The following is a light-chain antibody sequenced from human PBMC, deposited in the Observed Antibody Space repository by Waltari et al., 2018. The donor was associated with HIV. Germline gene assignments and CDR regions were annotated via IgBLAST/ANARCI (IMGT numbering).Light chain of an antibody. V-gene: IGLV3-21*02. CDR3: QVWESSSSHSYV. J-gene: IGLJ1*01. CDR2: DDS. Sequence: SYVLTQPPSVSVAPGQTARISCGGNNIGSKTVHWYRQRQCQAPVQVVYDDSVRPSGIPERFSGSNSGNTATLTIGLVEAGDEADYYCQVWESSSSHSYVFGTGTTVTVL. CDR1: NIGSKT.